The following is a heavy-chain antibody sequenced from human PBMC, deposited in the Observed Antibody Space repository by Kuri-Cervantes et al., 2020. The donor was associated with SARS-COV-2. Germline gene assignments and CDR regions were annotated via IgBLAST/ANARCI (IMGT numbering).Heavy chain of an antibody. J-gene: IGHJ4*02. CDR1: GFTFSSYA. CDR2: ISYDGSNK. D-gene: IGHD3-3*01. CDR3: ASGSITIFGVVTTGFDY. V-gene: IGHV3-30-3*01. Sequence: GESLKISCAASGFTFSSYAMHWVRQAPGKGLEWVAVISYDGSNKYYADSVKGRFTISRDNSKNTLYLQMNGLRAEDTAVYYCASGSITIFGVVTTGFDYWGQGTLVTVSS.